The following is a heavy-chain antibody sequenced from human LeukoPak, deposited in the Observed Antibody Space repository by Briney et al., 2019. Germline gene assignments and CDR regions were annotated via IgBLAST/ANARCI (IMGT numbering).Heavy chain of an antibody. CDR1: SGSITSYY. Sequence: SETLSLTCSVSSGSITSYYWSWLRQPPGKGLEWIGYIYYSGSTNYNPSVKSRVTMSVDTSKNQFSLKLNSVTAADTAVYYCAREAYYYGSGSDYYYYYYMDVWGKGTTVTISS. CDR2: IYYSGST. D-gene: IGHD3-10*01. J-gene: IGHJ6*03. CDR3: AREAYYYGSGSDYYYYYYMDV. V-gene: IGHV4-59*12.